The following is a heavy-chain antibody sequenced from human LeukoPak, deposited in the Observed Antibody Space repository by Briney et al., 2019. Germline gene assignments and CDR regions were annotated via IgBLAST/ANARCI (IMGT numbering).Heavy chain of an antibody. D-gene: IGHD3-10*01. CDR1: GFTFSSYA. V-gene: IGHV3-64D*06. CDR2: ISSNGGST. Sequence: GGSLRLSCSASGFTFSSYAMHWVRQAPGEGLEYVSAISSNGGSTYYADSVKGRFTISRDNSKNTLYLQMSSLRAEDTAVYYCARGRPYSYGSGQFDYWGRGTLVTVSS. J-gene: IGHJ4*02. CDR3: ARGRPYSYGSGQFDY.